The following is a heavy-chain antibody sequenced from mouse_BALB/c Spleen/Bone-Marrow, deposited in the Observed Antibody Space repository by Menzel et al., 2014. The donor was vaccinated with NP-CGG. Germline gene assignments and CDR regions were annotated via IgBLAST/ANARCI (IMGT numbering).Heavy chain of an antibody. J-gene: IGHJ2*01. V-gene: IGHV5-17*02. CDR2: ISSGSSTI. CDR1: GFTFSSFA. CDR3: ARSGSSSGYFDY. Sequence: EVKLVESGGGLVQPGGSRKLSCAASGFTFSSFAMHWVRQAPEKGLEWVAYISSGSSTIYYADTVMGRFTISRDNPKNTLFLQMTSLRPEDTAMYYCARSGSSSGYFDYWGQGTTLTVSS. D-gene: IGHD1-1*01.